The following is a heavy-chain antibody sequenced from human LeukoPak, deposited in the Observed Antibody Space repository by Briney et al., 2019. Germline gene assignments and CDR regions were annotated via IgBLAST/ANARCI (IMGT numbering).Heavy chain of an antibody. CDR3: AKEHSGAYFGAFDI. D-gene: IGHD1-26*01. CDR1: GFTFNNYG. Sequence: GGSLRLSCAASGFTFNNYGMHWVRQAPGKGLEWVAVISYDGSNKYYADSVKGRFTISRDNSNNTLYLQMNSLRAEDTAVYYCAKEHSGAYFGAFDIWGQGTMVTVSS. CDR2: ISYDGSNK. J-gene: IGHJ3*02. V-gene: IGHV3-30*18.